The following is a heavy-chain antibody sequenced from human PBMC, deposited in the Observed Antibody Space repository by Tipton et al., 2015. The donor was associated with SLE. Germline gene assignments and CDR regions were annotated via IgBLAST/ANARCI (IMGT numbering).Heavy chain of an antibody. CDR3: ARGKTRVEY. CDR1: GGSISGFS. Sequence: TLSLTCYVSGGSISGFSWSWIRQPPGKGLEWIGYVHTSGSTIYNSSLKSRVTISVDTSKKQVSLKLNSVTAADTAEYYCARGKTRVEYWGQGTLVTVSS. CDR2: VHTSGST. V-gene: IGHV4-4*08. D-gene: IGHD2-2*01. J-gene: IGHJ4*02.